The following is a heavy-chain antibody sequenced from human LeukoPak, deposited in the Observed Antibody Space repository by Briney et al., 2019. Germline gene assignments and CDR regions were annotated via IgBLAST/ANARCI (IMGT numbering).Heavy chain of an antibody. CDR3: ARDPGLGGSGSYKPIQPYGMDV. Sequence: PSETLSLTCTVSGGSISSGGYYWSWIRQHPGKGLEWIGYIYYSGSTYYNPSLKSRVTISVDTSKNQFSLRLSSVTAADTAVYYCARDPGLGGSGSYKPIQPYGMDVWGQGTTVTVSS. CDR2: IYYSGST. D-gene: IGHD3-10*01. J-gene: IGHJ6*02. CDR1: GGSISSGGYY. V-gene: IGHV4-31*03.